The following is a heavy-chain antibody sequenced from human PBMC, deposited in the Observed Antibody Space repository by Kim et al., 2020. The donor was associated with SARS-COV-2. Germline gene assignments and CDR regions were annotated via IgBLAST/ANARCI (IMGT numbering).Heavy chain of an antibody. Sequence: SVKVSCKASGGTFSSYAISWVRQAPGQGLEWMGGIIPIFGTANYAQKFQGRVTITADESTSTAYMELSSLRSEDTAVYYCARDRNYYDSSGYPLRYWGQGTLVTVSS. CDR3: ARDRNYYDSSGYPLRY. CDR2: IIPIFGTA. CDR1: GGTFSSYA. V-gene: IGHV1-69*13. D-gene: IGHD3-22*01. J-gene: IGHJ4*02.